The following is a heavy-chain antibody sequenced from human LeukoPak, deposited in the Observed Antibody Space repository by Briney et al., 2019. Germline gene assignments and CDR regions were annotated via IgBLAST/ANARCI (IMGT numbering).Heavy chain of an antibody. D-gene: IGHD5-24*01. J-gene: IGHJ3*02. CDR1: GYTFTGYY. CDR2: INPSGGST. Sequence: ASVKVSCKASGYTFTGYYMHWVRQAPGQGLEWMGIINPSGGSTNYAQNFQARVTMTRDTSTSTVYMELSSLRSEDTAVYYCARVRDGYNDAYDIWGQGTMVTVPS. CDR3: ARVRDGYNDAYDI. V-gene: IGHV1-46*01.